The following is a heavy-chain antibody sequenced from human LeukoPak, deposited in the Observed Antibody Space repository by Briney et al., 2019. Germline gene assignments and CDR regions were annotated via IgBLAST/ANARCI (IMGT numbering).Heavy chain of an antibody. D-gene: IGHD4-17*01. CDR2: LGGGGSNT. J-gene: IGHJ4*02. Sequence: GGSLRLSCAASGFTFSSYAMSWVRQAPGKGLEWVSVLGGGGSNTYNADSVKGRFTISRDNSKNTLYLQMNSLRAEDTAVYYCARDQDGDYDYWGQGTLVTVSS. V-gene: IGHV3-23*01. CDR1: GFTFSSYA. CDR3: ARDQDGDYDY.